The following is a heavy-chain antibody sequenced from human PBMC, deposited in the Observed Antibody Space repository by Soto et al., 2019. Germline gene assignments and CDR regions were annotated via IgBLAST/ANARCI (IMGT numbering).Heavy chain of an antibody. CDR3: ARDLAAAGTLDY. CDR2: ISAYNGNT. J-gene: IGHJ4*02. V-gene: IGHV1-18*04. CDR1: GYTFTSYY. D-gene: IGHD6-13*01. Sequence: ASVKVSCKASGYTFTSYYMHWVRQAPGQGLEWMGLISAYNGNTNYAQKLQGRVTMTRDTSTSTAYMELRSLRSDDTAVYYCARDLAAAGTLDYWGQGTLVTVSS.